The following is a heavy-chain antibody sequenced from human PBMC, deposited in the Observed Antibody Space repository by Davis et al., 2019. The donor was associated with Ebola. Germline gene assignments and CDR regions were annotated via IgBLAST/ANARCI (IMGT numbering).Heavy chain of an antibody. J-gene: IGHJ4*02. D-gene: IGHD4-17*01. V-gene: IGHV4-34*01. Sequence: PSETLSLTCAVYGGSFSGYYWSWIRQPPGKGLEWIGEINHSGSTNYNPSLKSRVTISVDTSKNQFSLKLSSVTAADTAVYYCARGDYGDYFDYWSQGTLVTVSS. CDR1: GGSFSGYY. CDR3: ARGDYGDYFDY. CDR2: INHSGST.